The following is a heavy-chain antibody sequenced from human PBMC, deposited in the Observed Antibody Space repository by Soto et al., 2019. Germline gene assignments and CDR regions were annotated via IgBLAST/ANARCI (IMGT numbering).Heavy chain of an antibody. CDR2: INHSGST. Sequence: QVQLQQWGAGLLKPSETLSLTCAVYGGSFSGYYWSWIRQPPGKGLEWIGEINHSGSTNYNPSLKRRVTISVDTSKNQFSLKLSSVTAADTAVYYCARGRVTIFGVVIISDYYYYYMDVWGKGTTVTVSS. J-gene: IGHJ6*03. V-gene: IGHV4-34*01. CDR3: ARGRVTIFGVVIISDYYYYYMDV. D-gene: IGHD3-3*01. CDR1: GGSFSGYY.